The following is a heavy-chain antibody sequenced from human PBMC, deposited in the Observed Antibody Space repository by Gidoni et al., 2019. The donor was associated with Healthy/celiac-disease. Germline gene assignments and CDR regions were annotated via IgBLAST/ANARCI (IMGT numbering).Heavy chain of an antibody. CDR3: ARLFKAGSDSRGWGYYMDV. CDR2: T. D-gene: IGHD2-21*02. Sequence: TYYNPSLKSRVTISVDRSKNQFSLKLSSVTAADTAVYYCARLFKAGSDSRGWGYYMDVWGKGTTVTVSS. V-gene: IGHV4-30-2*01. J-gene: IGHJ6*03.